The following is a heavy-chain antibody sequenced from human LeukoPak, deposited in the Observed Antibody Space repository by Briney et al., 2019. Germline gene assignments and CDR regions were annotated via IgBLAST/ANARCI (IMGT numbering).Heavy chain of an antibody. CDR3: ARAPDRITRNGMDV. CDR1: GFTFSSYE. D-gene: IGHD3-10*01. CDR2: ISGDGGST. V-gene: IGHV3-43*02. J-gene: IGHJ6*02. Sequence: QSGGSLRLSCAASGFTFSSYEMNWVRQAPGKGLEWVSLISGDGGSTYYADSVKGRFTISRDNSKNSLYLQMNSLRTEDTALYYCARAPDRITRNGMDVWGQGTTVTVSS.